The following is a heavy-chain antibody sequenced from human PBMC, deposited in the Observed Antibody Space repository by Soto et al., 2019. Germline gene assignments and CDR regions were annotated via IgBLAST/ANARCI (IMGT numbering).Heavy chain of an antibody. V-gene: IGHV4-31*03. CDR3: ARGGYDYGDYVGWFDP. J-gene: IGHJ5*02. Sequence: PSETLSLTCTVSGGSISSGGYYWSWIRQHPGKGLEWIGYIYYSGSTYYNPSLKSRVTISVDTSKNQFSLRLSSVTAADTAVYYCARGGYDYGDYVGWFDPWGQGTLVTVSS. D-gene: IGHD4-17*01. CDR2: IYYSGST. CDR1: GGSISSGGYY.